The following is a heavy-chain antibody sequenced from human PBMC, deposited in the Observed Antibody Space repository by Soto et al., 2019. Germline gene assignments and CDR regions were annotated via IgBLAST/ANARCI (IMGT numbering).Heavy chain of an antibody. CDR3: ARDRPDFCSGGSCPTLDY. J-gene: IGHJ4*02. V-gene: IGHV1-46*03. D-gene: IGHD2-15*01. CDR2: INPSGGST. Sequence: ASVTVSCMASGYAFTSYYMHWVRQAAGQGLEWMGIINPSGGSTSYAQEFQGRVTMTRDTSTSTVYMELSSLRSEDTAVYYCARDRPDFCSGGSCPTLDYWGQGTLVTVSS. CDR1: GYAFTSYY.